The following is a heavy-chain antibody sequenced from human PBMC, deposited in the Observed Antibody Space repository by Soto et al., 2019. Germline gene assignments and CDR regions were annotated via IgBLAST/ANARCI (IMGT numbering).Heavy chain of an antibody. CDR3: AIVSFETSGYAEY. J-gene: IGHJ4*02. D-gene: IGHD3-22*01. Sequence: QVHLVQSGAEVKKPGASVKVSCKASGYIFSTYTMHWVRQAPGQRLEWMGWINAANGNTKYSQNFQGRVTISRDTSASAAYLELSSLRSDVTAVYYGAIVSFETSGYAEYWGQGTLVTVSS. V-gene: IGHV1-3*01. CDR1: GYIFSTYT. CDR2: INAANGNT.